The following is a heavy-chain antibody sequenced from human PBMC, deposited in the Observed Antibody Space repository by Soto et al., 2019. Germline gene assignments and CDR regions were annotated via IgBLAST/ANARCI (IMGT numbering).Heavy chain of an antibody. V-gene: IGHV3-64D*06. CDR2: ISGNGITT. Sequence: HPGGSLRLSCSASGFTFSDYVMHWVRQAPGKGLEYVSTISGNGITTYYADSVKGRFTISRDNSKNTLYLQMSSLRVEDTAVYYCVKDPHDSSWYFYGLDVWGQGTTVTVSS. CDR3: VKDPHDSSWYFYGLDV. J-gene: IGHJ6*02. D-gene: IGHD6-13*01. CDR1: GFTFSDYV.